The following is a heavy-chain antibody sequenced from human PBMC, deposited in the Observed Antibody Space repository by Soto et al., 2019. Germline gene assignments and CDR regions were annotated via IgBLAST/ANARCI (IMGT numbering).Heavy chain of an antibody. D-gene: IGHD6-19*01. Sequence: PGGSLRLSCAASGFTFSSYAMSWVRQAPGKGLEWVSAISGSGGSTYDADSVKGRFTISRDNSKNTLYLQMNRLRAEDTAVYYSAKVGLSSDYWGQGTLVTVSS. CDR1: GFTFSSYA. CDR3: AKVGLSSDY. J-gene: IGHJ4*02. V-gene: IGHV3-23*01. CDR2: ISGSGGST.